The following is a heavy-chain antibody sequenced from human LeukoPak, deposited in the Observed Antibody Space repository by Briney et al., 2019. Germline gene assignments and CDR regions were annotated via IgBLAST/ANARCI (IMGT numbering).Heavy chain of an antibody. J-gene: IGHJ5*02. V-gene: IGHV5-10-1*01. CDR3: ARHGVLDSSIWYRLFDP. CDR2: IDPSDSYT. Sequence: GESLKISCKGSGYSFTSYWISWVRQMPGKGLEWMGRIDPSDSYTYYSPSFQGHVTISADKSISTAYLQWSSLKASGTAMYYCARHGVLDSSIWYRLFDPWGQGTLVTVSS. D-gene: IGHD6-13*01. CDR1: GYSFTSYW.